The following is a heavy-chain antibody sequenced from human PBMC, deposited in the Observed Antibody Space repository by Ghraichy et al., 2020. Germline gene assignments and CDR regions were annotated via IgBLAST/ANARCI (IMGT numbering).Heavy chain of an antibody. Sequence: SETLSLTCAVSGGSISSSNWWSWVRQPPGKGLEWIGEIYHSGSTNYNPSLKSRVTISVDKSKNQFSLKLSSVTAADTAVYYCARGGSNCSGGSCFLGWFDPWGQGTLVTVSS. CDR3: ARGGSNCSGGSCFLGWFDP. J-gene: IGHJ5*02. V-gene: IGHV4-4*02. D-gene: IGHD2-15*01. CDR2: IYHSGST. CDR1: GGSISSSNW.